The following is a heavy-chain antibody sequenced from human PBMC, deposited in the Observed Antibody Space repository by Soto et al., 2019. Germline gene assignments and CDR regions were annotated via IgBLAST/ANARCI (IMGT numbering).Heavy chain of an antibody. D-gene: IGHD2-15*01. V-gene: IGHV1-18*01. Sequence: PSVKVSCKASGYTFTSYGISWVRQAPGQGLEWMGWISAYNGNTNYAQKLQGRVTMTTDTSTSTAYMELRSLRSDDTAVYYCARVPLGYCSGGSCYSIDYWGQGTLVTVSS. CDR1: GYTFTSYG. CDR3: ARVPLGYCSGGSCYSIDY. J-gene: IGHJ4*02. CDR2: ISAYNGNT.